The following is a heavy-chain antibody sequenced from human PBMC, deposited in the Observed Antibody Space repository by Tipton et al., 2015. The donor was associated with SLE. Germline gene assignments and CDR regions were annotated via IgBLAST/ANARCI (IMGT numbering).Heavy chain of an antibody. J-gene: IGHJ3*02. Sequence: SLRLSCAASGFTFDDYAMHWVRQAPGKGLEWVSGISWNSGSIGYADSVKGRFTISRDNAKNSLYLQMNSLRAEDTALYYCAPLGFGRAFDIWGQGTMVTVPS. CDR3: APLGFGRAFDI. CDR1: GFTFDDYA. CDR2: ISWNSGSI. D-gene: IGHD1-26*01. V-gene: IGHV3-9*01.